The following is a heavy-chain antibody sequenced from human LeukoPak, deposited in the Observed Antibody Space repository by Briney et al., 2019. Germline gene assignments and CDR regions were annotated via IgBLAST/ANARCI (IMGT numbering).Heavy chain of an antibody. CDR2: INPNSGGT. CDR3: AREAARILGDYMDV. Sequence: ASVKVSCKASGYTFTGYYTHWVRQAPGQGLEWMGWINPNSGGTNYAQKFQGRVTMTRDTSISTAYMELSRLRSDDTAVYYCAREAARILGDYMDVWGKGTTVTVSS. V-gene: IGHV1-2*02. CDR1: GYTFTGYY. J-gene: IGHJ6*03. D-gene: IGHD5-18*01.